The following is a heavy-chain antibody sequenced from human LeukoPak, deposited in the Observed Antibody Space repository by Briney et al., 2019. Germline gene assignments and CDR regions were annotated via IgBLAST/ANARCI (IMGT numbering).Heavy chain of an antibody. D-gene: IGHD5-12*01. CDR2: IYYSGST. Sequence: SETLSLTCTVSGGSISSYYWSWIRQPPGKGLEWIGYIYYSGSTNYNPSLKSRVTISVDTSKNQFSLKLSSVTAADTAVYYCARGRGYSDYGSIDYWGQGTLVTVSP. CDR1: GGSISSYY. J-gene: IGHJ4*02. CDR3: ARGRGYSDYGSIDY. V-gene: IGHV4-59*01.